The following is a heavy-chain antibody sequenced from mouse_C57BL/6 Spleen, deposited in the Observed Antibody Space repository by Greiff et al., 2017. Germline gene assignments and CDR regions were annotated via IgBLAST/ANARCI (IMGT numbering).Heavy chain of an antibody. CDR2: ISNGGGST. J-gene: IGHJ1*03. V-gene: IGHV5-12*01. D-gene: IGHD2-1*01. Sequence: EVNLVESGGGLVQPGGSLKLSCAASGFTFSDYYMYWVRQTPEKRLEWVAYISNGGGSTYYPDTVKGRFTISRDNAKNTLYLQMSRLKSEDTAMYYCARHDGNYWYFDVWGTGTTVTVSS. CDR3: ARHDGNYWYFDV. CDR1: GFTFSDYY.